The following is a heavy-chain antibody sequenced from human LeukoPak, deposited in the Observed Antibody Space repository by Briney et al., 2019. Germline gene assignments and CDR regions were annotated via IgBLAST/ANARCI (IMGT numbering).Heavy chain of an antibody. V-gene: IGHV3-20*04. J-gene: IGHJ4*02. Sequence: GGSLRLSCAASGFTFDDYGMSWVRQAPGKGLEWVSGINWNGGSTVYADSVKGRFTISRDNAKNSLYLQMNSLRAEDTAVYYCASSPELTSYYYDSSGYYYDYWGQGTLVTVSS. CDR1: GFTFDDYG. CDR3: ASSPELTSYYYDSSGYYYDY. D-gene: IGHD3-22*01. CDR2: INWNGGST.